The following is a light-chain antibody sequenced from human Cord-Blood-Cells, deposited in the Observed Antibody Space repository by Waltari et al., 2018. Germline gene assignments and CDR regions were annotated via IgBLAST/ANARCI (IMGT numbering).Light chain of an antibody. CDR1: QSVSSY. J-gene: IGKJ5*01. CDR3: QQRSNWPPIT. V-gene: IGKV3-11*01. CDR2: DAS. Sequence: EIVLTQSPATLSLSPGERATLSCRASQSVSSYLAWYQQKPSQAPRLLIYDASNRATGIPARFSGSGSGTDFTLTISSLEPEDFAVYYCQQRSNWPPITFGQVTRLEIK.